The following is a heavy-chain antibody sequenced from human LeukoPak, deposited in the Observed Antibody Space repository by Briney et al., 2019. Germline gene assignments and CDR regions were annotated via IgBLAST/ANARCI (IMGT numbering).Heavy chain of an antibody. J-gene: IGHJ6*02. Sequence: SETLSLTCSVSGGSVSSSSYSWGWIRQPPGTGLEWIGSIYYSGSTYYNPSLKSRVTISVDTSKKQFSLKLSSVTAADTAVYYCARLYDSSGPGFYYYYGMDVWGQGTTVTVSS. D-gene: IGHD3-22*01. V-gene: IGHV4-39*01. CDR3: ARLYDSSGPGFYYYYGMDV. CDR1: GGSVSSSSYS. CDR2: IYYSGST.